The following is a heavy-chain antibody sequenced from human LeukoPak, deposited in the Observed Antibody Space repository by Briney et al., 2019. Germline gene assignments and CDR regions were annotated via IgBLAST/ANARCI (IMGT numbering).Heavy chain of an antibody. CDR2: IDNSGSTK. V-gene: IGHV3-48*03. CDR3: AGASQTYSNDYAAWAY. Sequence: GGSLRLSCAASGFTFSSYEMNWVRQAPGKGLEWGSHIDNSGSTKYYTDSVRGRFTISRDNAKNSLYLQMNSLRAEDTAVYYCAGASQTYSNDYAAWAYWGQGTLVTVSS. J-gene: IGHJ4*02. CDR1: GFTFSSYE. D-gene: IGHD3-22*01.